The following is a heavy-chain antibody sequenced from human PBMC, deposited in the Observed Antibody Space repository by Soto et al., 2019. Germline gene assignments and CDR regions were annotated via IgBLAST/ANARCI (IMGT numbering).Heavy chain of an antibody. CDR3: ASSSGNNYGVGTNYYFDY. CDR2: IIPIFGTA. V-gene: IGHV1-69*06. J-gene: IGHJ4*02. Sequence: QVQLVQSGAEVKKPGSSVKVSCKTSGGTFSTYSIVWVRQAPGEGHEWMGGIIPIFGTANYAQKFQDRVTITADKSTNTAFMELSSLKSEDTAMYYCASSSGNNYGVGTNYYFDYWGQGTLVTVSS. CDR1: GGTFSTYS. D-gene: IGHD1-26*01.